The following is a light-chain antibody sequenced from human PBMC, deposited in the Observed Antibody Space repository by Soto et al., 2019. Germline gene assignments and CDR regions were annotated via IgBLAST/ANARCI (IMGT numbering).Light chain of an antibody. Sequence: QSALTQPASVSGSPGQSITISCTGTNSDTTDFYSVSWYQQHPGQAPKLVIYEVANRPSGVSSRFSASKSDNSASLTISGLQADDEADYYFRSYSTGARLVVFGGGTKVNVL. CDR2: EVA. J-gene: IGLJ2*01. CDR1: NSDTTDFYS. V-gene: IGLV2-14*01. CDR3: RSYSTGARLVV.